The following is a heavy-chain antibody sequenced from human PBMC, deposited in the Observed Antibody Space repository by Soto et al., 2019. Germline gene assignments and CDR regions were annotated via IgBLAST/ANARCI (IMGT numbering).Heavy chain of an antibody. V-gene: IGHV3-72*01. Sequence: EIQLVESGGGSVQPGGSLRLSCVASGFTFSDYYMDWVRQAPGKGLEWVARVKHRPKDFATEYAASVTGRFIISRDDCQKSLFMQMHSLKAKDTAIYYCARNALGWFVPWGPGTLVTVSS. CDR2: VKHRPKDFAT. J-gene: IGHJ5*02. CDR3: ARNALGWFVP. CDR1: GFTFSDYY. D-gene: IGHD7-27*01.